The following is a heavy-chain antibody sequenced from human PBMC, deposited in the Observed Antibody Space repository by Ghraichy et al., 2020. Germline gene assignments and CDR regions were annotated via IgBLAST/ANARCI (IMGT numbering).Heavy chain of an antibody. J-gene: IGHJ5*02. CDR3: ARQQGYYDILSPFDP. V-gene: IGHV4-39*01. CDR1: GGSISSSAYY. Sequence: SETLSLTCTVSGGSISSSAYYWGWIRQPPGKGLEWIGSIHYSGSTYYNPSLESRVTTSVDTSKKQFSLKLTSVTAADTAVYYCARQQGYYDILSPFDPWGQGTLVTVSS. D-gene: IGHD3-9*01. CDR2: IHYSGST.